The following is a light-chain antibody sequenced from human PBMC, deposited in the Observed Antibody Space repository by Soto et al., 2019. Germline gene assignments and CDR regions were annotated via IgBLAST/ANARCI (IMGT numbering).Light chain of an antibody. J-gene: IGKJ4*01. CDR3: QQYDKWPLT. V-gene: IGKV3D-15*01. CDR2: GAS. CDR1: QSVDIN. Sequence: EIVMTQSPATLSVSPGERATLSCRASQSVDINLAWYQRKPGQAPRLLIFGASTRATGIPARFSGSGSGTDFTLTISSLQSEDFGVYFCQQYDKWPLTFGGGTKVDI.